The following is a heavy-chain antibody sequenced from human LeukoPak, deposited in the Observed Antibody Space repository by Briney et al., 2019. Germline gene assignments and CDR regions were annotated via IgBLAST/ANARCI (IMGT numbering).Heavy chain of an antibody. J-gene: IGHJ4*02. Sequence: ASVKVSCTASGYTFTTYYMHWVRQAPGQGLEWIGIINPSDGSTTYAQKLQGRVTMTTDTSTSTAYMELRSLRSDDTAVYYCARDFVEMATTYFDYWGQGTLVTVSS. CDR1: GYTFTTYY. V-gene: IGHV1-46*01. CDR3: ARDFVEMATTYFDY. D-gene: IGHD5-24*01. CDR2: INPSDGST.